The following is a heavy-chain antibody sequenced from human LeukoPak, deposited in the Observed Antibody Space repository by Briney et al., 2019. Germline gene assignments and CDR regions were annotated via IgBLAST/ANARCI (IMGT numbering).Heavy chain of an antibody. CDR3: ARTAEFHTGHYYYYMDV. J-gene: IGHJ6*03. V-gene: IGHV4-4*07. CDR1: GNSFGDYY. CDR2: IYTSGST. D-gene: IGHD2-8*02. Sequence: SETLSLTCTVSGNSFGDYYWSWIRQPAGKGLEWIGRIYTSGSTTYNPSLKSRVTISVDTSKNQFSLKLSSVTAADTAVYSCARTAEFHTGHYYYYMDVWGKGTTVTVSS.